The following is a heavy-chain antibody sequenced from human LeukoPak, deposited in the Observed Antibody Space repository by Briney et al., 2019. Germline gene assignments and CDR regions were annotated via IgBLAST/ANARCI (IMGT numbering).Heavy chain of an antibody. CDR1: GYTFTSYD. V-gene: IGHV1-8*03. D-gene: IGHD3-22*01. CDR3: ARGVDSSGYYAIDY. J-gene: IGHJ4*02. CDR2: MNPNSGNT. Sequence: ASVKVSCKASGYTFTSYDINWVRQATGQGLEWMGWMNPNSGNTGYAQKFQGRVTITRNTPISTAYMELSSLRSEDTAVYYCARGVDSSGYYAIDYWGQGTLVTVSS.